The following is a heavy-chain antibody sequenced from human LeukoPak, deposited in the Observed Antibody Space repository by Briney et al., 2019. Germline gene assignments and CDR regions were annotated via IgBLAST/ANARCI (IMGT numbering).Heavy chain of an antibody. J-gene: IGHJ6*02. D-gene: IGHD1-26*01. CDR3: ARGGTVRNGMDV. V-gene: IGHV4-59*01. CDR2: IYYSGST. CDR1: GGSIRSYY. Sequence: PSESLSLTCTVSGGSIRSYYWSWIRQPPGKGLEWIGYIYYSGSTNYNPSLKSRVTISVDTSRNQFSLKLSSVTAADTAVYYCARGGTVRNGMDVWGQGTTVTVSS.